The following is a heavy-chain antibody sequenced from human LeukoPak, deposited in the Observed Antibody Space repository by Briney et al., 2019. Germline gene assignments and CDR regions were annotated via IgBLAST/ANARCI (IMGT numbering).Heavy chain of an antibody. D-gene: IGHD3-9*01. Sequence: SETLSLTCTVSGGSISSYYWSWLRQPPGQGLEWIGYIYYSGSTNYNPSLKSRVTISVDTSKNQFSLKLSSVTAADTAVYYCARYYDTFWPNLYYYMDVWGKGTTVTVSS. J-gene: IGHJ6*03. CDR2: IYYSGST. CDR3: ARYYDTFWPNLYYYMDV. V-gene: IGHV4-59*01. CDR1: GGSISSYY.